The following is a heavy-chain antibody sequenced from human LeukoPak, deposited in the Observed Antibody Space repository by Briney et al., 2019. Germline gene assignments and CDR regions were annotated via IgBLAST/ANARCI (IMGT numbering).Heavy chain of an antibody. D-gene: IGHD3-9*01. CDR2: IYYSGST. Sequence: TSETLSLTCTVSGGSISSSSYYWGWIRQPPGKGLEWIGSIYYSGSTYYNPSLKSRVTISVDTSKNQFSLKLSSVTAADTAVYYCATDILTGYRDYWGQGTLVTVSS. CDR3: ATDILTGYRDY. V-gene: IGHV4-39*07. J-gene: IGHJ4*02. CDR1: GGSISSSSYY.